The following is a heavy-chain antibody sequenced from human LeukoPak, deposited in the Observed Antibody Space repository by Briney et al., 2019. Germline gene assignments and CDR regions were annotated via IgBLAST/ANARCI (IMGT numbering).Heavy chain of an antibody. Sequence: GGSLRLSCAASGFTFSSYSKNWVRQAPGKGLEWVPSISSSSSYIYYADSVKGRFTISRDNAKNSLYLQMNSLRAEDTAVYYCAGEHYYDSSGPDAFDIWGQGTMVTVSS. CDR1: GFTFSSYS. CDR2: ISSSSSYI. V-gene: IGHV3-21*01. D-gene: IGHD3-22*01. J-gene: IGHJ3*02. CDR3: AGEHYYDSSGPDAFDI.